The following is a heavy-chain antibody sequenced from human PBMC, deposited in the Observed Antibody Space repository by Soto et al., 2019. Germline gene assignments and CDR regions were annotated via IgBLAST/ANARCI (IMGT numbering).Heavy chain of an antibody. V-gene: IGHV3-7*01. CDR3: AREKRANGYFDY. D-gene: IGHD6-25*01. Sequence: DVQLVESGGGLVQPGGSLRLSCAASGFTFSSYWMSWVRQAPGKGLEWVANIKQDGSEKYYVDSVNGRFTISRDNAKNSLYVQMNSLRAEDTDVYYCAREKRANGYFDYWGQGTLVTVSS. CDR1: GFTFSSYW. J-gene: IGHJ4*02. CDR2: IKQDGSEK.